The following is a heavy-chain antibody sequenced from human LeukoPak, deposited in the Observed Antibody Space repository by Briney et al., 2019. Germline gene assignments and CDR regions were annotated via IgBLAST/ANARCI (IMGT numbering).Heavy chain of an antibody. D-gene: IGHD4-17*01. CDR3: AKGPASDYGDYVLDP. J-gene: IGHJ5*02. Sequence: PGGSLRLSCAASGFTFSSYSMNWVRQAPGKGLEWVSSISSSSSYIYYADSVKGRFTISRDNSKNTLYLQMNSLRAEDTAVYYCAKGPASDYGDYVLDPWGQGTLVTVSS. V-gene: IGHV3-21*04. CDR2: ISSSSSYI. CDR1: GFTFSSYS.